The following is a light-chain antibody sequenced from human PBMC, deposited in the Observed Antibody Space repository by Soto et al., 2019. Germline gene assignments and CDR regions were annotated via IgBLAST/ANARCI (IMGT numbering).Light chain of an antibody. J-gene: IGKJ2*01. CDR1: QDINFW. V-gene: IGKV1-5*01. CDR2: DAP. CDR3: QQYNSLHT. Sequence: DVQMTQSPSTLSASIGDRVTITCRASQDINFWLAWYQQKPGRGPNLLIYDAPTLQSGVPSRFSGSGPGTECTLTICSLQPDDLATCYCQQYNSLHTFGQGTKLEI.